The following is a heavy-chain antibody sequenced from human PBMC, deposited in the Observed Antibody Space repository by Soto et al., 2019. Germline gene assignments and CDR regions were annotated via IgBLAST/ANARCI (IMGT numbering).Heavy chain of an antibody. Sequence: XGSLRLTCTASGFTFKESTMNWVRQAPGKGLEWVAIISDTGASTCYAESVGGRLSIARDNSKNTLYLQMNSLRGEDTAVYYCAKGRGSGWAWYFDHWGQGTLVTVSS. CDR3: AKGRGSGWAWYFDH. J-gene: IGHJ4*02. V-gene: IGHV3-23*01. D-gene: IGHD6-19*01. CDR1: GFTFKEST. CDR2: ISDTGAST.